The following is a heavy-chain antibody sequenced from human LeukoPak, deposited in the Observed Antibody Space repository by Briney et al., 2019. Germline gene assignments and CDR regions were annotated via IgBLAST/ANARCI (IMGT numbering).Heavy chain of an antibody. CDR2: INEDGSER. CDR1: GFTFSIYW. V-gene: IGHV3-7*01. J-gene: IGHJ5*02. Sequence: GGSLRLSCVASGFTFSIYWMTWVRQAPGKGLEWVANINEDGSERNYVDSVKGRFTISRDNAKKSVYLQMNSLRGDDTAVYHCARDRPITVSGVVTLPWGQGTLVTVSS. CDR3: ARDRPITVSGVVTLP. D-gene: IGHD3-3*01.